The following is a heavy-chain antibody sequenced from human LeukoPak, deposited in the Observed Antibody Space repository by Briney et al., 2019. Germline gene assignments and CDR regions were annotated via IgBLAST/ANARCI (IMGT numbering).Heavy chain of an antibody. D-gene: IGHD2-2*01. J-gene: IGHJ5*02. CDR2: INHSGST. CDR3: ARRAPGIVVVPAAMPGGPGWFDP. CDR1: GGSFSGYY. Sequence: SETLSLTCAVYGGSFSGYYWSWIRQPPGKGLEWIGEINHSGSTNYNPSLKSRVTISVDTSKNQFSLKLSSVTAADTAVYYCARRAPGIVVVPAAMPGGPGWFDPWGQGTLVTVSS. V-gene: IGHV4-34*01.